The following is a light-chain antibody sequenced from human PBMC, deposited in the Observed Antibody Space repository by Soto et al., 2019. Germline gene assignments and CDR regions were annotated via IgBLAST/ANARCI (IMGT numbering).Light chain of an antibody. CDR2: AAS. J-gene: IGKJ4*01. CDR1: QDIGSW. CDR3: QQANSFPLT. V-gene: IGKV1-12*01. Sequence: DLQMTQSPSCVSAYVGDTFTITCRASQDIGSWLAWFQQKPGRAPXLLIYAASSLQSGVPSRFSGSGPGADFTLTISSLQPEDFATYYCQQANSFPLTFGGGTKVDI.